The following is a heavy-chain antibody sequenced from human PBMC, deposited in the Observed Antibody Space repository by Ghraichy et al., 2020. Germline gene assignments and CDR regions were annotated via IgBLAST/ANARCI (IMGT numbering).Heavy chain of an antibody. V-gene: IGHV3-23*01. D-gene: IGHD1-26*01. Sequence: GGSLRLSCAASGFTFSSYAMSWVRQAPGKGLEWVSAISGSGGSTYYADSVKGRFTISRDNSKNTLYLQMNSLRAEDTAVYYCAKDLGGGSYYGFDYYYGMDVWGQGTTVTVSS. J-gene: IGHJ6*02. CDR3: AKDLGGGSYYGFDYYYGMDV. CDR2: ISGSGGST. CDR1: GFTFSSYA.